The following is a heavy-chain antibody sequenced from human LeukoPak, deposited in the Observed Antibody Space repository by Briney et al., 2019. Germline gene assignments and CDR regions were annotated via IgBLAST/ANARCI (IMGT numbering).Heavy chain of an antibody. CDR3: ARDKGPFYGDYDGGPGRYFDY. Sequence: GGSLRLSCAASGFTFSSYEMNWVRQAPGKGLEWASYISSSGSTIYYADSVKGRFTISRDNAKNSLYLQMNSLRAEDTAVYYCARDKGPFYGDYDGGPGRYFDYRGQGTLVTVSS. CDR2: ISSSGSTI. D-gene: IGHD4-17*01. J-gene: IGHJ4*02. CDR1: GFTFSSYE. V-gene: IGHV3-48*03.